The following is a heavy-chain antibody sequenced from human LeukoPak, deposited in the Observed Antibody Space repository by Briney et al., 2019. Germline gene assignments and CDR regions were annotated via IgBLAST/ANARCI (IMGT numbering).Heavy chain of an antibody. V-gene: IGHV1-46*01. CDR3: ARDGIAGTHFGY. D-gene: IGHD6-13*01. CDR1: GYTFTSYY. J-gene: IGHJ4*02. Sequence: GASVKVSCKASGYTFTSYYMHWVRQAPGQGLEWMGIINPSGGSTSYAQKFQGRVTMTRDTSTSTVYMELSSLRSVDTAVYYCARDGIAGTHFGYWGQGTLVTVSS. CDR2: INPSGGST.